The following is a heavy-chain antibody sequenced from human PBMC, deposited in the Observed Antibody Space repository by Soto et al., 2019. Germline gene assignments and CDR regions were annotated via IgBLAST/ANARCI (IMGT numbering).Heavy chain of an antibody. CDR1: GFTFSNYG. CDR2: ISYDGSNK. CDR3: AKSWSNYGDYSNC. V-gene: IGHV3-30*18. J-gene: IGHJ4*02. D-gene: IGHD4-17*01. Sequence: GGSLRLSCAASGFTFSNYGMHWVRQAPGKGLEWVAVISYDGSNKYYADSVKGRFTISRDNSKNTLYLQMNSLRVEDTAIYYCAKSWSNYGDYSNCWGQGNLVTVSS.